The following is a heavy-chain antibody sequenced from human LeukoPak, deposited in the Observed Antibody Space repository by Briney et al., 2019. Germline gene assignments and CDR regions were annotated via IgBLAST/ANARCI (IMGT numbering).Heavy chain of an antibody. V-gene: IGHV3-48*03. Sequence: XXSGFTFSXYEMNWVRQAPGKGLEWVSYISSSGSTIYYADSVKGRFTISRDNAKNSLYLQMNSLRAEDTAVYYCAXLGITMIGGVWGKGTTVTISS. D-gene: IGHD3-10*02. CDR2: ISSSGSTI. J-gene: IGHJ6*04. CDR1: GFTFSXYE. CDR3: AXLGITMIGGV.